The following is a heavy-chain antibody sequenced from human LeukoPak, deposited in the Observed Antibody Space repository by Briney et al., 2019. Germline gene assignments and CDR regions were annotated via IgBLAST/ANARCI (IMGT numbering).Heavy chain of an antibody. CDR1: GFTVSSNY. CDR2: IYSGGST. Sequence: GGSLRLSCAASGFTVSSNYMSWVRQAPGKGLEWVSVIYSGGSTYYADSVKGRFTISRDNSKNTLYLQMNSLRAEDTALYYCAKGELGDYFDYWGQGTLVTVSS. V-gene: IGHV3-53*05. CDR3: AKGELGDYFDY. J-gene: IGHJ4*02. D-gene: IGHD7-27*01.